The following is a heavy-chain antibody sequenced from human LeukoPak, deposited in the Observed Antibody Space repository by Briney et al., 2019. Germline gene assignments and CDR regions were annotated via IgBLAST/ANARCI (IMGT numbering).Heavy chain of an antibody. CDR3: ARDLWDTAIDNWFDP. V-gene: IGHV1-69*05. CDR2: IIPIFGTA. CDR1: GGTFSSYA. J-gene: IGHJ5*02. D-gene: IGHD5-18*01. Sequence: ASVKVSCKASGGTFSSYANSWVRQAPGQGLEWMGRIIPIFGTANYAQKFQGRVTITTHEPTYTAYMELSSLRSEDTAVYYCARDLWDTAIDNWFDPWGPRTLVTVSS.